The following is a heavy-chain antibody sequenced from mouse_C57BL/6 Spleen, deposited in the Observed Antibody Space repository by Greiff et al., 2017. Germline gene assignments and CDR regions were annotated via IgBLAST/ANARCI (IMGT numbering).Heavy chain of an antibody. Sequence: QVQLKQSGAELARPGASVKLSCKASGYTFTSYGISWVKQRTGQGLEWIGEIYPRSGNTYYNEKFKGKATLTADKSSSTAYMELRSLTSEDSAVYFCARDYGSAVEAYWGQGTTLTVSS. D-gene: IGHD1-1*01. J-gene: IGHJ2*01. CDR3: ARDYGSAVEAY. CDR1: GYTFTSYG. V-gene: IGHV1-81*01. CDR2: IYPRSGNT.